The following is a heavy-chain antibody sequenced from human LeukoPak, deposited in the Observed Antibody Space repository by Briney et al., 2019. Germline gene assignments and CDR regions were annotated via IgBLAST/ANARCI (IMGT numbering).Heavy chain of an antibody. J-gene: IGHJ4*02. CDR1: GYTFTNYH. V-gene: IGHV1-46*01. Sequence: ASVKVSCKASGYTFTNYHMHWVRQAPGQGLEWMGMITPSDGSTNYAQKFQGRVTTTRDMSTSTVYMELSSLRSEDTAVYYCARVGGWYRYFFDYWGQGTLLTVSS. CDR2: ITPSDGST. D-gene: IGHD6-19*01. CDR3: ARVGGWYRYFFDY.